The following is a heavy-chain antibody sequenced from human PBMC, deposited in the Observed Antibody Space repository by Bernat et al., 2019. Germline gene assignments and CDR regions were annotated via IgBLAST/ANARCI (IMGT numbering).Heavy chain of an antibody. Sequence: QVQLQQWGAGLLKPSETLSLTCAVYGGSFSGYYWSWIRQPPGRGLEWIGEINHSGSTNYNPSLMSRVTISVDTSKTQFSLKLSSMTAADTAVYYCALEWGYCSGGSCPYYFDYWGQGTLVTVSS. CDR3: ALEWGYCSGGSCPYYFDY. J-gene: IGHJ4*02. CDR2: INHSGST. V-gene: IGHV4-34*01. D-gene: IGHD2-15*01. CDR1: GGSFSGYY.